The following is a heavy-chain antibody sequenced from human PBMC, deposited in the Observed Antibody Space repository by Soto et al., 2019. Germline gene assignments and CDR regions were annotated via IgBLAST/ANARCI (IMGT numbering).Heavy chain of an antibody. CDR2: ISAHNGNT. D-gene: IGHD1-1*01. V-gene: IGHV1-18*01. CDR1: GYAFTTYG. J-gene: IGHJ4*02. CDR3: ARGRYGDY. Sequence: QVHLVQSGAEVKKPGASVKVSCQGSGYAFTTYGITWVRQAPGQGLEWMGWISAHNGNTNYAQKLQGRVTVTRDTSTSTAYMELRGLRYDATAVYYGARGRYGDYWGQGALVTVSS.